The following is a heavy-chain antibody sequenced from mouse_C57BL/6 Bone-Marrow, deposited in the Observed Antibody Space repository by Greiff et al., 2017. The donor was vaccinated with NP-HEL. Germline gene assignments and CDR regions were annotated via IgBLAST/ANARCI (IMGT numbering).Heavy chain of an antibody. Sequence: VQLQQPGAELVKPGASVKLSCKASGYTFTSYWMHWVKQRPGQGLEWIGMIHPNSGSTNYNEKFKSKATLTVDKSSSTAYMQLSSLTSEDPAVYYCARWTGAWFAYWGQGTLVTVSA. J-gene: IGHJ3*01. D-gene: IGHD4-1*01. CDR2: IHPNSGST. V-gene: IGHV1-64*01. CDR3: ARWTGAWFAY. CDR1: GYTFTSYW.